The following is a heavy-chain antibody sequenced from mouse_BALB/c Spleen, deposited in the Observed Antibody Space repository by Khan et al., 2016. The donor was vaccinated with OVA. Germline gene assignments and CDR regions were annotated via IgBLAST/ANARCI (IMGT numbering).Heavy chain of an antibody. CDR1: GYSITSGYG. D-gene: IGHD1-2*01. V-gene: IGHV3-2*02. CDR2: ISYSGST. Sequence: EVQLQESGPGLVKPSQSLSLTCTVTGYSITSGYGWNWIRQFPGNKLEWMGYISYSGSTNYNPSLKRRISITRDTSKNPFFLQLNSVTTEDTATYYCARTARIKYWGQGTTLTVSS. J-gene: IGHJ2*01. CDR3: ARTARIKY.